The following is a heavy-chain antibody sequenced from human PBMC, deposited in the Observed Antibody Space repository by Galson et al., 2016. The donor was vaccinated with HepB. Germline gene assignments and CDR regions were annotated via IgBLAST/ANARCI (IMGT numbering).Heavy chain of an antibody. J-gene: IGHJ6*02. CDR3: TRGYMHTGMNV. V-gene: IGHV6-1*01. Sequence: CAISGDSVTSDITTWNWIRQSPSRGLEWLGRTYYRSKWFTDYAVSVKSRITINSDTSRNQFSLQLDSVTPDDTAAYFCTRGYMHTGMNVWGQGTTVTVSS. CDR2: TYYRSKWFT. CDR1: GDSVTSDITT. D-gene: IGHD5-18*01.